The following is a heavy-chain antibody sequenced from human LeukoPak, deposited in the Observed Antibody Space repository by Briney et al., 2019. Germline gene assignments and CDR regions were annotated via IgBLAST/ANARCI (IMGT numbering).Heavy chain of an antibody. CDR2: IIPIFGTA. CDR1: GGTFSSYA. D-gene: IGHD2-2*01. CDR3: ARNGDCSSTSCYPWFDP. J-gene: IGHJ5*02. Sequence: GASVKVSCKASGGTFSSYAISWVRQAPGQGLEWMGGIIPIFGTANYAQKFQGRVTITADESTSTAYMELSSLRSEDTAVYYCARNGDCSSTSCYPWFDPWGQGTLVTVSS. V-gene: IGHV1-69*13.